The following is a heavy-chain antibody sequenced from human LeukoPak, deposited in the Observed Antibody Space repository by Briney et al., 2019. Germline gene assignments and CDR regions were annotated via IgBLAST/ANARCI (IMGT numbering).Heavy chain of an antibody. CDR1: GFTFSTYA. CDR3: ARESND. CDR2: LSRSSSVI. J-gene: IGHJ4*02. Sequence: GGSLRLSCAASGFTFSTYAMDWVRQAPGKGLEWVSYLSRSSSVIYHADSVKGRFTISRDNAKNSLYLQMNSLRTEDTAVYYCARESNDWGQGTLVPVSS. D-gene: IGHD4-11*01. V-gene: IGHV3-48*01.